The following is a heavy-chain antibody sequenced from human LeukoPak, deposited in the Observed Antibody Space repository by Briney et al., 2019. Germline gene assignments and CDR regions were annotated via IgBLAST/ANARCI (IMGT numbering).Heavy chain of an antibody. CDR1: GYTFTSYG. CDR3: ARDTYLYGSGSYSGLDP. Sequence: ASVKVSCKASGYTFTSYGISWVRQAPGQGLEWMGWISAYNGNTNYAQKLQGRVTMTTDTSTSTAYMELRSLTSADTAVYFCARDTYLYGSGSYSGLDPWGQGTLVTVSS. D-gene: IGHD3-10*01. CDR2: ISAYNGNT. V-gene: IGHV1-18*01. J-gene: IGHJ5*02.